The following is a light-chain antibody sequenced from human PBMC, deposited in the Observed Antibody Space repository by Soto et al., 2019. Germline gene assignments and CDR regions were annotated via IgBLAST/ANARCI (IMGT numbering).Light chain of an antibody. CDR3: CSYAGSSTLV. J-gene: IGLJ3*02. CDR1: SSDVGSYKF. Sequence: QSVLTQPASVSGSPGQSITISCTGTSSDVGSYKFVSWYQQHPGKAPKLMIYEGSKRPSGVSSRFSGSKSGNTASLTISGLQAEDEGDYHCCSYAGSSTLVFGGGTKRTVL. V-gene: IGLV2-23*01. CDR2: EGS.